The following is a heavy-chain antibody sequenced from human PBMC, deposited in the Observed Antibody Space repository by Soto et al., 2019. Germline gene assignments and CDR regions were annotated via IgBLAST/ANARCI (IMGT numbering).Heavy chain of an antibody. CDR3: AREDGGSYGAVNI. CDR2: VYDHGST. J-gene: IGHJ3*02. V-gene: IGHV4-59*01. Sequence: LSLTCTIFGGSISNYYWSWDRRPPGKGLEWIGYVYDHGSTTYSPSFKSRVTISVDTSRNQFSLKLTSATAADTAVYYCAREDGGSYGAVNIWGQGT. D-gene: IGHD1-26*01. CDR1: GGSISNYY.